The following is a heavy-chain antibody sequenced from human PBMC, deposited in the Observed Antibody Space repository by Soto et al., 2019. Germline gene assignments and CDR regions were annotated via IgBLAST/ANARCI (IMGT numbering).Heavy chain of an antibody. Sequence: ASVKVSCKASGYTFTSYCISWVRQAPGQGLEWMGWISAYNGNTNYAQKLQGRVTMTTDTSTSTAYMELRSLRSDDTAVYYCARAKVRFLEWLPMGYYYGMDVWGQGTTVTVSS. V-gene: IGHV1-18*01. CDR3: ARAKVRFLEWLPMGYYYGMDV. CDR2: ISAYNGNT. D-gene: IGHD3-3*01. CDR1: GYTFTSYC. J-gene: IGHJ6*02.